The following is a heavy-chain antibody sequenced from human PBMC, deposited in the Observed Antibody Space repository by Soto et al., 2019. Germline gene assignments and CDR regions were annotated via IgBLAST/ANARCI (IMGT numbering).Heavy chain of an antibody. CDR2: TYYRSKWYN. CDR1: GDSVSSNSAA. CDR3: AREGSSSWSLNWFDP. Sequence: SQTLSLTCVISGDSVSSNSAAWNWIRQSPSGGLEWLGRTYYRSKWYNDYAVSVKSRITINPDTSKNQFSLQLNSVTPEDTAVYYCAREGSSSWSLNWFDPWGQGTLVTVSS. D-gene: IGHD6-13*01. V-gene: IGHV6-1*01. J-gene: IGHJ5*02.